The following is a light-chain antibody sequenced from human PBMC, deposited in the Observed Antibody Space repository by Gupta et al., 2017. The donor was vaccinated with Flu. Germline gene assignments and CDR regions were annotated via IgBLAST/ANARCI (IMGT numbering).Light chain of an antibody. CDR3: QSADSSGTYPEV. J-gene: IGLJ2*01. CDR1: ALPKQY. V-gene: IGLV3-25*02. CDR2: KDS. Sequence: SYELTQPPSVSVSPGQTARITCSGDALPKQYAYWYQQKPGQAPVLVIYKDSERPSGNPERFSGSSSGTTVTLTISGVQAEDEADYYCQSADSSGTYPEVFGGGTKLTVL.